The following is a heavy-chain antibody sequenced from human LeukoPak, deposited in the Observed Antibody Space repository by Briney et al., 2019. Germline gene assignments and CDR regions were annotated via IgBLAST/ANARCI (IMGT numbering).Heavy chain of an antibody. CDR3: TGETTVTTLDY. J-gene: IGHJ4*02. D-gene: IGHD4-17*01. V-gene: IGHV3-73*01. CDR2: IRSKAGSYAT. CDR1: GFTFSGSA. Sequence: PGGSLRLSCVASGFTFSGSAMHWVRQASGKGLEWVARIRSKAGSYATEYAASVKGRFTISRDDSKNTAYLQMKSLKTEDTAVYYCTGETTVTTLDYWGQGTLVTVSS.